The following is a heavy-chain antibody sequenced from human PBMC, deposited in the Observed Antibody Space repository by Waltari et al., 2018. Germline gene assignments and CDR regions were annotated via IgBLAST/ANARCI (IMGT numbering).Heavy chain of an antibody. D-gene: IGHD6-19*01. Sequence: QVQLQESGPGLVKPSETLSLTCTVSGGPISSYYWSWIRQPAGKGLEWIGRIYTSGSTNYNPSLKSRVTMSVDTSKNQFSLKLSSVTAADTAVYYCARDFSSGWVSFYYGMDVCGQGTTVTVSS. CDR3: ARDFSSGWVSFYYGMDV. CDR2: IYTSGST. V-gene: IGHV4-4*07. CDR1: GGPISSYY. J-gene: IGHJ6*02.